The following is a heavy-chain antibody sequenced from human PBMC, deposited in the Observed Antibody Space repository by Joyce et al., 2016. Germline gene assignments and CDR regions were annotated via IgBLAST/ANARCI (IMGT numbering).Heavy chain of an antibody. CDR2: ISRSSSLI. V-gene: IGHV3-48*01. J-gene: IGHJ4*02. Sequence: EVQLVESGGGLVQPGGSLRLSCVASGFTFSSYSMNWVRQAPGKGLEWVSFISRSSSLIYYADSGKGRFTISRDNAKTSLYQQMNSLRGEDTAGYFYATSSGYDLKFDSWGQGTLVTVSS. CDR3: ATSSGYDLKFDS. CDR1: GFTFSSYS. D-gene: IGHD5-12*01.